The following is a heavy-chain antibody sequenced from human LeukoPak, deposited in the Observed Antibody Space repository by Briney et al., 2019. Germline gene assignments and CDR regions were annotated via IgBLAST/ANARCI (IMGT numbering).Heavy chain of an antibody. V-gene: IGHV3-11*01. CDR1: GFTFSDYY. D-gene: IGHD3-9*01. CDR3: ARALRYFDWPQDAFDI. CDR2: ISSSGSTI. Sequence: KTGGSLRLSCAASGFTFSDYYMSWIRQAPGKGLEWVSYISSSGSTIYYADSVKGRFTISRDNAKNSLYLQMNSLRAEDTAVYYCARALRYFDWPQDAFDIWGQGTMVTVSS. J-gene: IGHJ3*02.